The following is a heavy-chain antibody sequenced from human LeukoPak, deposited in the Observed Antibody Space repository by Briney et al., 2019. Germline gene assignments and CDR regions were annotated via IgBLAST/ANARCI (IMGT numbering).Heavy chain of an antibody. D-gene: IGHD3-22*01. V-gene: IGHV3-23*01. CDR2: ITTDT. CDR3: AKAGSGHYYDY. J-gene: IGHJ4*02. CDR1: GFAFNSYD. Sequence: GGSLRLSCAASGFAFNSYDMTWVRRAPGKGLEWVSLITTDTYYADSVRGRFTISRDNSKNTLYLQMNSLRADNTAVYYCAKAGSGHYYDYWGQGTLVTVSS.